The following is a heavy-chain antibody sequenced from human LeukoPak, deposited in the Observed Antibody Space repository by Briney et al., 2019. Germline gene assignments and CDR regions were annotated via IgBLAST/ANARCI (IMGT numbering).Heavy chain of an antibody. CDR3: AGVHSGSYYADYYYYMDV. CDR1: GGSISSYY. V-gene: IGHV4-59*01. J-gene: IGHJ6*03. Sequence: SETLSLTCTVSGGSISSYYWSWIRQPPGKGLEWIGYIYYSGSTNYNPSLKSRVTISVDTSKNQFSLKLSSVTAADTAVYYCAGVHSGSYYADYYYYMDVWGKGTTVTVSS. D-gene: IGHD1-26*01. CDR2: IYYSGST.